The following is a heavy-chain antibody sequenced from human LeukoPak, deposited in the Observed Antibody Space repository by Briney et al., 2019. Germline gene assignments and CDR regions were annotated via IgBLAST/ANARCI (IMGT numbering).Heavy chain of an antibody. CDR3: ARHYSADPAFYAFDI. CDR2: MYYSGST. Sequence: SETLSLTCNVSGGSISSSRYYWGWIRQPPGKGLEWIGSMYYSGSTYYNPSLKSRATISVDTSKNQFSLKLSSVTAADTAVYYCARHYSADPAFYAFDIWGQGTMVTVSS. J-gene: IGHJ3*02. V-gene: IGHV4-39*01. CDR1: GGSISSSRYY. D-gene: IGHD2-21*01.